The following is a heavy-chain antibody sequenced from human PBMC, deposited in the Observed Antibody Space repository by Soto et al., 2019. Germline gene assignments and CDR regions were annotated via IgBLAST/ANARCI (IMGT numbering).Heavy chain of an antibody. V-gene: IGHV1-2*04. J-gene: IGHJ6*02. D-gene: IGHD3-10*01. CDR3: ARVIVDHHITMVREEYGMDV. CDR1: GYTFTGYY. CDR2: INPNSGGT. Sequence: ASLKVSCKASGYTFTGYYMHWVRQAPGQGLEWMGWINPNSGGTNYAQKFQGWVTMTRDTSISTAYMELSRLRSDDTAVYYCARVIVDHHITMVREEYGMDVWGQGTTVTVSS.